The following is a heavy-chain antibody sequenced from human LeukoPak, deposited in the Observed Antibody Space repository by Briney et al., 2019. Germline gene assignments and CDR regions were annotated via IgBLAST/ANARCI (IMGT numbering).Heavy chain of an antibody. J-gene: IGHJ5*02. D-gene: IGHD3-10*01. CDR1: GGSISSRSYH. CDR2: IYYSGST. Sequence: SETLSLTCTVSGGSISSRSYHWGWIRQPPGKGLEWIGSIYYSGSTYYNPSLKSRVTILVDTSKNQFSLKLSSVTAADTAVYYCARKERTTTVRGSPSNWFDPWGQGTLVTVSS. CDR3: ARKERTTTVRGSPSNWFDP. V-gene: IGHV4-39*07.